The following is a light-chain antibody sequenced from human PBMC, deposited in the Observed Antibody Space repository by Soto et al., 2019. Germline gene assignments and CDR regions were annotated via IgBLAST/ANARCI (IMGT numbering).Light chain of an antibody. J-gene: IGKJ2*01. CDR2: GAS. CDR1: LSVSSN. V-gene: IGKV3-15*01. Sequence: EIVMAQSPATLSVSPGERATLSCRASLSVSSNLAWYQQIPGQAPRLLIHGASTRATGIPAGFSGSGSGTEFTLTISSLQSEDFAFYYCQQYNNWPFTFGQGTKLEIK. CDR3: QQYNNWPFT.